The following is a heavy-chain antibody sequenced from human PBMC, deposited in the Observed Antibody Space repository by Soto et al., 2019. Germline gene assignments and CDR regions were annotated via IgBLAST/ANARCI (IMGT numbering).Heavy chain of an antibody. D-gene: IGHD2-21*01. CDR2: IIPMFGTT. Sequence: QVQLLQSGAEVKKPGSSVKVSCKASGGTFSSYAISWVRQAPGQGLEWMGGIIPMFGTTNYTQKFQGRVTIPAYEYTSRAYMELTSLRSEDTDVYYCARVEIAIGCPFDYWGQGTLVTVSS. J-gene: IGHJ4*02. CDR1: GGTFSSYA. V-gene: IGHV1-69*01. CDR3: ARVEIAIGCPFDY.